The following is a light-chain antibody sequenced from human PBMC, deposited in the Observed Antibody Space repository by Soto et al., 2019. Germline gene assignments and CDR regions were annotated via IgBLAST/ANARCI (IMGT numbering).Light chain of an antibody. Sequence: DIQMTQSPSSLSASVGARISITCQASQDIRTSLSWFQQKPGRAPKLLIYGASNLETVVPSRFKGSGAGTDYTFPISRLQPEDIATYYCQQYGNLPPFTFGPGTKVHI. CDR3: QQYGNLPPFT. J-gene: IGKJ3*01. V-gene: IGKV1-33*01. CDR2: GAS. CDR1: QDIRTS.